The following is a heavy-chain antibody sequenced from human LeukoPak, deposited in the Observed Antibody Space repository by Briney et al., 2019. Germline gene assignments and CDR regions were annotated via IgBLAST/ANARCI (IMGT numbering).Heavy chain of an antibody. CDR2: IWYDGSNK. J-gene: IGHJ4*02. CDR1: GFTFNDYG. D-gene: IGHD2-2*01. V-gene: IGHV3-33*01. CDR3: ARDYCSSTSCYDY. Sequence: GGSLRLSCAASGFTFNDYGLHWVRQAPGKGLEWVAVIWYDGSNKYYADSVKGRFTISRDNSKNTVYLQMNSLRAEDTALYYCARDYCSSTSCYDYWGQGTMVTVSP.